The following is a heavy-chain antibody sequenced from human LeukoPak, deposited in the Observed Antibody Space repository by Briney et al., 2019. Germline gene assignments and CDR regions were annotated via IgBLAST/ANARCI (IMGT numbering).Heavy chain of an antibody. CDR2: IYSGGST. Sequence: PGGSLRLSCAASGFTVSSNYMSWVRQAPGKGLEWVSVIYSGGSTYYADSVKGRFTISRHNSKNTLYLQMNNLRAEDTAVYYCASGYCSSTSCRKGEYFQHWGQGTVVTVSS. J-gene: IGHJ1*01. CDR1: GFTVSSNY. CDR3: ASGYCSSTSCRKGEYFQH. D-gene: IGHD2-2*01. V-gene: IGHV3-53*04.